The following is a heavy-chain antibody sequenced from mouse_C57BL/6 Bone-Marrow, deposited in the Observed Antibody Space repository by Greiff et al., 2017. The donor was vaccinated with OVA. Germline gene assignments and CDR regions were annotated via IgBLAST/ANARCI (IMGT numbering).Heavy chain of an antibody. CDR1: GYTFTSYW. CDR3: AIGGTTVVAYYAMDY. CDR2: IHPSDSDT. V-gene: IGHV1-74*01. Sequence: VQLQQPGAELVKPGASVKVSCKASGYTFTSYWMHWVKQRPGQGLEWIGRIHPSDSDTNYNPKFKGKATLTVDKSSSTAYMQLSSLTSEDSAVYYCAIGGTTVVAYYAMDYWCQGTSVTVSS. D-gene: IGHD1-1*01. J-gene: IGHJ4*01.